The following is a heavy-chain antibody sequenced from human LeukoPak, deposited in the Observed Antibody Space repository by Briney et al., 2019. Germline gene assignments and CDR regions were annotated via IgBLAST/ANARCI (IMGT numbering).Heavy chain of an antibody. Sequence: GGSLRLSCAASGFTFSGSAMHWVRQASGKGLEWVGRIRSKANSYATAYAASVKGRFTISRDDSKNTAYLQMNSPKTEDTAVYYCTRHFDVVVVAATPEFDYWGQGTLVTVSS. CDR1: GFTFSGSA. J-gene: IGHJ4*02. V-gene: IGHV3-73*01. D-gene: IGHD2-15*01. CDR3: TRHFDVVVVAATPEFDY. CDR2: IRSKANSYAT.